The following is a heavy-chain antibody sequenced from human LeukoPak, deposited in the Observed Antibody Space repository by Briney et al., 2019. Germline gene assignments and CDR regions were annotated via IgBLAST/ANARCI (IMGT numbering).Heavy chain of an antibody. CDR2: ISTDGSST. CDR3: VREYSSSYGRAFDM. V-gene: IGHV3-74*01. CDR1: GFTFSSYW. D-gene: IGHD6-6*01. J-gene: IGHJ3*02. Sequence: GGSLRLSCAASGFTFSSYWMHWVRQAPGKGLVWVSRISTDGSSTNSADSVKDRLTISRDNAKNTLYLQMNSLRAEDTAVYYCVREYSSSYGRAFDMWGQGTMVTVSP.